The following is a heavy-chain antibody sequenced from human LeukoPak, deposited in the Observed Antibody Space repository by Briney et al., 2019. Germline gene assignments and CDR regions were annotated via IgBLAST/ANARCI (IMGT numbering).Heavy chain of an antibody. V-gene: IGHV3-66*01. CDR1: GFTVSSNY. D-gene: IGHD1-1*01. Sequence: GGSLRLSCAASGFTVSSNYMSWVRQAPGKGLEWVSVIYSDGSTSYADSVKGRFTISRDNSKNTLYLQMDSLRAEDTAVYYCARYNSGTIDYWAQGTLVTVFS. CDR2: IYSDGST. J-gene: IGHJ4*02. CDR3: ARYNSGTIDY.